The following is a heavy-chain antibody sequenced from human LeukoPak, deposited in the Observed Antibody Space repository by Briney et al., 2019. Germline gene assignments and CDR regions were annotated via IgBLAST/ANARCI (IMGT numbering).Heavy chain of an antibody. CDR3: ARGGADIVVVVAATTGAFDI. V-gene: IGHV3-23*01. D-gene: IGHD2-15*01. Sequence: PGGSLRLSCAASGFSFSYHGMNWVRQAPGKGLEWVSGISGSGGSTYYADSVKGRFTISRDNSKNTVYLQMNSLRAEDTAVYYCARGGADIVVVVAATTGAFDIWGQGTMVTVSS. CDR2: ISGSGGST. CDR1: GFSFSYHG. J-gene: IGHJ3*02.